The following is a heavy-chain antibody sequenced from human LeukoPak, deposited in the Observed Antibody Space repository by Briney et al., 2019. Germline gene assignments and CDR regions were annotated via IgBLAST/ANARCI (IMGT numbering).Heavy chain of an antibody. J-gene: IGHJ4*02. CDR2: IYYSGST. Sequence: SETLSLTCTVSGGSISTPGYYWSWIRQPPGKGLEWIGDIYYSGSTNYNPSLKSRVTISVDTSKNQFSLRLSSVTAADTAVYYSARLASGSYGPLTPFDYWGQGTLVTVSS. CDR3: ARLASGSYGPLTPFDY. CDR1: GGSISTPGYY. D-gene: IGHD1-26*01. V-gene: IGHV4-61*08.